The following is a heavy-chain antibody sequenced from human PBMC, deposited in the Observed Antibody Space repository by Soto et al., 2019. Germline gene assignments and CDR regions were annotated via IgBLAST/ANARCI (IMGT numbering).Heavy chain of an antibody. CDR1: GYTFTSYG. Sequence: ASVKVSCKASGYTFTSYGVTWVRQAPGQGLEWMGWISAYNGDTNYAQKLQGTVTMTTDTSTSTAYMELRSLRSDDTAVYYCASGSWLRGDYFDYWGQGTLVTVSS. J-gene: IGHJ4*02. CDR2: ISAYNGDT. V-gene: IGHV1-18*04. CDR3: ASGSWLRGDYFDY. D-gene: IGHD5-12*01.